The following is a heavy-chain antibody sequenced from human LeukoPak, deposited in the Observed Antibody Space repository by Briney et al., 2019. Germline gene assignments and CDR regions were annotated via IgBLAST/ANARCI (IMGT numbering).Heavy chain of an antibody. CDR1: GYTFTTYD. CDR3: ARGRGSGHKENWFDP. Sequence: EASVKVSCTASGYTFTTYDINWVRQAPGQGLEWMGWMNPNSGNTGYAQKFQGRVTMTRNTSISTAYMELSSLSSEDTAVYYCARGRGSGHKENWFDPWGQGTLVTVSS. J-gene: IGHJ5*02. V-gene: IGHV1-8*01. CDR2: MNPNSGNT. D-gene: IGHD6-19*01.